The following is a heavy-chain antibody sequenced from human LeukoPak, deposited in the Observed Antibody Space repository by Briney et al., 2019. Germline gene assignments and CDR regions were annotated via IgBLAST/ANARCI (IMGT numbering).Heavy chain of an antibody. Sequence: PSETLSLTCTVSGGSISSYYWSWIREPPGKGLEWIGYIYYTGSTNYNPSLKSRVTISVDTSKNQFSLELSSVTAADTAVYYCARVGFGNTPHPIDYWGQGTLVTVSS. CDR2: IYYTGST. V-gene: IGHV4-59*01. CDR1: GGSISSYY. CDR3: ARVGFGNTPHPIDY. J-gene: IGHJ4*02. D-gene: IGHD4-23*01.